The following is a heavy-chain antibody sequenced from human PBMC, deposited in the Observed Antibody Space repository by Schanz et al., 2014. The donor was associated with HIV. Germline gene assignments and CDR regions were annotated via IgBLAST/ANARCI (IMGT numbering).Heavy chain of an antibody. CDR1: GFTLTSYY. J-gene: IGHJ6*02. V-gene: IGHV1-46*01. CDR2: IKTSGGTT. CDR3: ARTHYSVVSSRAMDV. Sequence: QVQLVQSGAEVRKPGASVKVACKASGFTLTSYYIHWVRQAPGQGLEWMGMIKTSGGTTTYAQKFQGRVTLTRDTTATTVYMELSSLKSEDTAVYYCARTHYSVVSSRAMDVWGQGTTVTVSS. D-gene: IGHD2-15*01.